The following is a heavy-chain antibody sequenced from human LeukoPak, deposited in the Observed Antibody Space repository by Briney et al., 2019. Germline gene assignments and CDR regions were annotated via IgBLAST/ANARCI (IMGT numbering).Heavy chain of an antibody. J-gene: IGHJ3*02. D-gene: IGHD3-22*01. CDR3: ARESNWYYYNSSGYRDAFDI. CDR2: IYYSGST. CDR1: GFSISSYY. V-gene: IGHV4-59*01. Sequence: PSETLSLTCTVSGFSISSYYWSWIRHPPGNGLEWMGYIYYSGSTNYSPSLNSRVTISVDTSKNQFSLKRSSMTAADTGVYYCARESNWYYYNSSGYRDAFDIWGQGTMVTVSS.